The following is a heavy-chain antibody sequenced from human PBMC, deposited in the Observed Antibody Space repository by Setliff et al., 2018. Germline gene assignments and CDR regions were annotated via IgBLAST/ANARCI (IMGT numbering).Heavy chain of an antibody. D-gene: IGHD6-6*01. V-gene: IGHV4-39*01. CDR2: IHYSGST. Sequence: SETLSLTCSVSGGSISSGTYYWGWIRQPPGKGLEWFGSIHYSGSTYYNPSLKSRVTVSVDTSKNQFSLKLSSVTAADTAVYYCAKHDGRSSFDYWGQGTLVTVSS. CDR1: GGSISSGTYY. J-gene: IGHJ4*02. CDR3: AKHDGRSSFDY.